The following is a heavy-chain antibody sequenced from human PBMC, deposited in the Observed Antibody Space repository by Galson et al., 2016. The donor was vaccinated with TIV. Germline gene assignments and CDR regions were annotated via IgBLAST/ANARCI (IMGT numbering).Heavy chain of an antibody. D-gene: IGHD3/OR15-3a*01. CDR2: ISRNGGKI. J-gene: IGHJ3*01. CDR3: AKTNIYLDTVVADGAFDV. CDR1: GFTFDEYA. Sequence: SLRLSCAASGFTFDEYAMHWVRQLPGKGLEWVAGISRNGGKIGYADSVKGRFIISRDNAKNSVYLQMNSLRTGDTALYYFAKTNIYLDTVVADGAFDVGGQGAKVTVAS. V-gene: IGHV3-9*01.